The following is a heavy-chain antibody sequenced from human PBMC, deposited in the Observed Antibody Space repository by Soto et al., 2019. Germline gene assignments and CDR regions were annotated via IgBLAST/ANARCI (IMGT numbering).Heavy chain of an antibody. Sequence: GASVKVSCKVSGYTLTELSMHWVRQAPGKGLEWMGGFDPEDGETIYAQKFQGRATMTEDTSTDTAYMELSSLRSEDTAVYYCATVRIQLWFFDYWGQGTLVTVSS. D-gene: IGHD5-18*01. CDR2: FDPEDGET. J-gene: IGHJ4*02. V-gene: IGHV1-24*01. CDR1: GYTLTELS. CDR3: ATVRIQLWFFDY.